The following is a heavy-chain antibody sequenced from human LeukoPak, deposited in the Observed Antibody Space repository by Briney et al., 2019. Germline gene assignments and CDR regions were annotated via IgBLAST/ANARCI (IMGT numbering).Heavy chain of an antibody. CDR3: ARVGYDSSGYYSYMDV. CDR2: IIPIFGTA. CDR1: GGTFSSYA. D-gene: IGHD3-22*01. J-gene: IGHJ6*03. V-gene: IGHV1-69*05. Sequence: GASVKVSCKASGGTFSSYAISWVRQAPGQGLEWMGGIIPIFGTANYAQKFQGRVTITTDESTSTAYMELSSLRSVDTAVYYCARVGYDSSGYYSYMDVWGKGTTVTVSS.